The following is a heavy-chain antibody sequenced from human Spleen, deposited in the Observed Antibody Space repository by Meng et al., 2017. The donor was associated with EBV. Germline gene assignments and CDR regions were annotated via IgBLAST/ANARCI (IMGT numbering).Heavy chain of an antibody. Sequence: VQLLQAGAEWKKPGASVKVSCKASGYTFTSYGIGWVRQAPGQGLEWMGWISAYNGNTNYAQKLQGRVTMTTDTSTSTAYMELRSLRSDDTAVYYCARDLQWELLSWFDPWGQGTLVTVSS. CDR3: ARDLQWELLSWFDP. CDR1: GYTFTSYG. D-gene: IGHD1-26*01. CDR2: ISAYNGNT. J-gene: IGHJ5*02. V-gene: IGHV1-18*01.